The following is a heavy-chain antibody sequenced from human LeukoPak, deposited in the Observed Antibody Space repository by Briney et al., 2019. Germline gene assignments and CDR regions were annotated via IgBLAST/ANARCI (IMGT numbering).Heavy chain of an antibody. J-gene: IGHJ4*02. CDR3: ARRGGSGKDY. D-gene: IGHD3-10*01. V-gene: IGHV4-39*01. CDR1: GGSISSSSYY. Sequence: PSETLSLTCTVSGGSISSSSYYWGWIRQPPGKGLEWIGSIYYSGSTYYNPSLKSRVTISVDTSKNQFSLKLSSVTAADTAVYYCARRGGSGKDYWGQGTLVTVSS. CDR2: IYYSGST.